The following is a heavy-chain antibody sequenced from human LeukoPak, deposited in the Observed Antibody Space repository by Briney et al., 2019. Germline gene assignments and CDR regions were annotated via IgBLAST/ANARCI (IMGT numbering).Heavy chain of an antibody. CDR1: GYTFTSYD. Sequence: ASVKVSCKASGYTFTSYDVHWVRPATGQGLEWMGWMNPNSGNTGYAQKFQGRVTMTRNTSISTAYMELSSLRSEDTAVYYCARDLAAAGHDYWGQGTLVTVSS. J-gene: IGHJ4*02. CDR3: ARDLAAAGHDY. D-gene: IGHD6-13*01. CDR2: MNPNSGNT. V-gene: IGHV1-8*01.